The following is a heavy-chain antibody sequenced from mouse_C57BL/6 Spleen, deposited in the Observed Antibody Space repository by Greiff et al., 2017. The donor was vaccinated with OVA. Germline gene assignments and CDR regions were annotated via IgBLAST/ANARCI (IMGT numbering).Heavy chain of an antibody. J-gene: IGHJ1*03. CDR2: IWTGGGT. V-gene: IGHV2-9-1*01. CDR3: ARGGYSNYPYWYFDV. D-gene: IGHD2-5*01. CDR1: GFSLTSYA. Sequence: VQLQQSGPGLVAPSQSLSITCTVSGFSLTSYAISWVRQPPGKGLEWLGVIWTGGGTNYNSALKSRLSISKDNSKSQVFLKMNSLQTDDTARYYCARGGYSNYPYWYFDVWGTGTTVTVSS.